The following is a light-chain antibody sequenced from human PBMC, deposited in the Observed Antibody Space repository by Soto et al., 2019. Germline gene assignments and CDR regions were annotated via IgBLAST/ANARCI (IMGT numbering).Light chain of an antibody. CDR2: GNS. V-gene: IGLV1-40*01. CDR3: QSYDSGLSGYV. CDR1: TSNIGAVHD. Sequence: QSVLMQPPSVSGAPGQRVTISCTGSTSNIGAVHDVHWYQQLPGTAPRLLIYGNSNRPSGVPDRFSGSRSGTSASLAITGLQAEDEADYYCQSYDSGLSGYVFGTGTKLTVL. J-gene: IGLJ1*01.